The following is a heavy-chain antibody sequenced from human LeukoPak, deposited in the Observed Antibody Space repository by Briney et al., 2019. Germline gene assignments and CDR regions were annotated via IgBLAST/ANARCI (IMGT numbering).Heavy chain of an antibody. V-gene: IGHV3-7*03. D-gene: IGHD2-2*01. J-gene: IGHJ4*02. Sequence: GGSLRLSCAASGFTFRTYWMSWIRQAPGKEPEWVADINQDGSEEYYLQSVRGRFTVSRDNAQNAVFLQMNSLRAEDTALYHCARDGLFSSSSTSCYDYWGQGTLVTVSS. CDR1: GFTFRTYW. CDR3: ARDGLFSSSSTSCYDY. CDR2: INQDGSEE.